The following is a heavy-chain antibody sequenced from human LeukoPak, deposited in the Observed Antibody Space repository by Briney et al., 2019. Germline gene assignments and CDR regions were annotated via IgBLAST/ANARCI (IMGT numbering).Heavy chain of an antibody. Sequence: GGSLRLSCAASGITFNSYTMNWVRQAPGKGLEWVSSISSSSSYIYYADSVKGRFTISRDNAKNSLYLQMNSLRAEDTAVYYCARGDYYDRAPSFNYWGQGTLVTVSS. CDR3: ARGDYYDRAPSFNY. CDR1: GITFNSYT. CDR2: ISSSSSYI. J-gene: IGHJ4*02. V-gene: IGHV3-21*01. D-gene: IGHD3-22*01.